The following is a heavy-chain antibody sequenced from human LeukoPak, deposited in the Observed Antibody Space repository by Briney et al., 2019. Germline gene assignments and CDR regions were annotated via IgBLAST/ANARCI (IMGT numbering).Heavy chain of an antibody. J-gene: IGHJ4*02. V-gene: IGHV4-4*02. D-gene: IGHD6-13*01. CDR3: ARRPAAGTTGFDY. Sequence: SETLSLTCTVSGASISSSNWWSWVRQPPGKGLEWIGEIHHSGSTNYNPSLKSRVTISVDKSKNQFSLRLSSMTAADTAVYYCARRPAAGTTGFDYWGQGTLVTVSS. CDR2: IHHSGST. CDR1: GASISSSNW.